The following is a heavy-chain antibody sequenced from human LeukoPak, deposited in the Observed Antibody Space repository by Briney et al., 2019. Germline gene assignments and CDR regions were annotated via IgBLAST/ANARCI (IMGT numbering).Heavy chain of an antibody. CDR3: ARARRYCSSTSCPFDY. J-gene: IGHJ4*02. V-gene: IGHV3-7*01. CDR1: GFTFSDYY. D-gene: IGHD2-2*01. Sequence: GGSLRLSCAASGFTFSDYYMSWIRQAPGKGLEWVANIKQDGSEKYYVDSVKDRFTISRDNSKNTLYLQMNSLRAEDTAVYYCARARRYCSSTSCPFDYWGQGTLVTVSS. CDR2: IKQDGSEK.